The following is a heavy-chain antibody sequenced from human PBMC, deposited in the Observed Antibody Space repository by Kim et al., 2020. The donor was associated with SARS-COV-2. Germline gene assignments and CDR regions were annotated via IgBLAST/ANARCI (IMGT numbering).Heavy chain of an antibody. Sequence: YNPSLKSRVTISVDTSKNQFSLKLSSVTAADTAVYYCARGKAAAGPIFDYWGQGTLVTVSS. J-gene: IGHJ4*02. D-gene: IGHD6-13*01. CDR3: ARGKAAAGPIFDY. V-gene: IGHV4-34*01.